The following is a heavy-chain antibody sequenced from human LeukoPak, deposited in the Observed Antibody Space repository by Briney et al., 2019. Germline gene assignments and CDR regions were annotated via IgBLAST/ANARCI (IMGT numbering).Heavy chain of an antibody. D-gene: IGHD1-26*01. CDR3: AAILVGAPDSVFDY. V-gene: IGHV3-66*01. CDR1: GFTVSSNY. J-gene: IGHJ4*02. CDR2: IYSGGST. Sequence: GGSLRLSCAASGFTVSSNYMSWVRQAPGKGLEWVSVIYSGGSTYYVDSVKGRFTISRDNSKNTLYLQMNSLRAEDTAVYYCAAILVGAPDSVFDYWGQGTLVTVSS.